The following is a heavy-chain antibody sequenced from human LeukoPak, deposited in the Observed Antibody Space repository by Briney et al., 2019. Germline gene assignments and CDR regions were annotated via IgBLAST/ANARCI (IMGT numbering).Heavy chain of an antibody. V-gene: IGHV4-61*02. CDR1: GGSISSGSYY. J-gene: IGHJ6*02. D-gene: IGHD3-3*01. Sequence: SQTLSLTCTVSGGSISSGSYYWSWIRQPAGKGLEWIGRIYTSGSTNYNPSLKSRVTISVDTSKNQFSLKLSSVTAADTAVYYCARGWRQTIFACGMDVWGQGTTVTVSS. CDR2: IYTSGST. CDR3: ARGWRQTIFACGMDV.